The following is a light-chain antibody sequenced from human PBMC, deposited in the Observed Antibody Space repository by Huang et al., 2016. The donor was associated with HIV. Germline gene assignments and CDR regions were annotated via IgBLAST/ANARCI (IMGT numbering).Light chain of an antibody. CDR3: QKSYTTPLT. CDR1: QSISAY. V-gene: IGKV1-39*01. CDR2: GAS. J-gene: IGKJ4*01. Sequence: DIQMTQSPSSLSASVGDRVTITCRASQSISAYLNWYHQKPGKAPKLLIYGASTLQSGVPSRFSGSGSGTDFTLTINSLQPEDFATYYCQKSYTTPLTFGGGTKVEI.